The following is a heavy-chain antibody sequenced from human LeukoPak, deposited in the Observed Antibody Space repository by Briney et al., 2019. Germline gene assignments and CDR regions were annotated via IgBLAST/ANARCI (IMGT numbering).Heavy chain of an antibody. CDR1: GGTFSSYA. Sequence: ASVKLSCKASGGTFSSYATSWVRQAPGQGLEWMGGIIPIFGTAIYAQKFQGRVTITADISTSTAYMELSSLRSEDTAVYYCARVGRGIAAAFDYWGQGTLVTVSS. CDR2: IIPIFGTA. V-gene: IGHV1-69*06. J-gene: IGHJ4*02. CDR3: ARVGRGIAAAFDY. D-gene: IGHD6-13*01.